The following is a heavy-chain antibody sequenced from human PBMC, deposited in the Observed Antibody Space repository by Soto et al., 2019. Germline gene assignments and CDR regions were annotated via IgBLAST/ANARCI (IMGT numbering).Heavy chain of an antibody. CDR2: VSIGGST. Sequence: DVQLLESGGGLVQPEGSLRLSCAASGFTFSSYAMGWVRQGPGKGLEWVAVVSIGGSTHYADSVRGRFTISRDNSKNTLSLQMNSLTAEDTVVYFCAKRRGAGGHFDYWGQGALVTVSS. D-gene: IGHD2-15*01. CDR3: AKRRGAGGHFDY. V-gene: IGHV3-23*01. J-gene: IGHJ4*02. CDR1: GFTFSSYA.